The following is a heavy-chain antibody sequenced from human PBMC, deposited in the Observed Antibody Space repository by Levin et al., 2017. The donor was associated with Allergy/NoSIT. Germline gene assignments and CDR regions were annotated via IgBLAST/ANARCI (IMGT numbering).Heavy chain of an antibody. Sequence: SGPTLVKPTQTLTLTCTFSGTSFDSLQEGLGWIRQPPGKALEWLTLVYWDDDKRYAPSLKNRLTITRDTSKNQVVFTMTNTEPVDTATYYCVHSPRGYGEDYFDYWGQGILVTVSS. J-gene: IGHJ4*02. CDR2: VYWDDDK. D-gene: IGHD4-17*01. CDR1: GTSFDSLQEG. V-gene: IGHV2-5*05. CDR3: VHSPRGYGEDYFDY.